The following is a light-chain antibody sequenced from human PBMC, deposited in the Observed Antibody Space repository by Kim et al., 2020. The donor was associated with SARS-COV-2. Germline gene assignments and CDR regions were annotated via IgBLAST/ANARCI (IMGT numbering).Light chain of an antibody. CDR2: GKN. Sequence: SSELTQDPAVSVALGQTVRITCQGDSLRSYYASWYQQKPGQAPVLVIYGKNNRPSGIPDRFSGSSSGNTASLTITGAQAEDDAVYYCNSRDSSGNHVIFGGGTQLTVL. CDR1: SLRSYY. CDR3: NSRDSSGNHVI. J-gene: IGLJ2*01. V-gene: IGLV3-19*01.